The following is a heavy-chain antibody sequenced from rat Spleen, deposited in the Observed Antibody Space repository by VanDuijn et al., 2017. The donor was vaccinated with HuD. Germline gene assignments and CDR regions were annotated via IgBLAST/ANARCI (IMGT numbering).Heavy chain of an antibody. Sequence: EVQLQESGPGLVKPSQSLSLTCSVTGYSITSNYWGWIRKFPGNKMEWMGYISYSGSTSYNPSLKSRISITRDTSKNQFFLQLNSVTTEDTATYYCARCEHGITIAAPGYYFDYWGQGVMVTVSS. J-gene: IGHJ2*01. CDR3: ARCEHGITIAAPGYYFDY. V-gene: IGHV3-1*01. D-gene: IGHD1-2*01. CDR1: GYSITSNY. CDR2: ISYSGST.